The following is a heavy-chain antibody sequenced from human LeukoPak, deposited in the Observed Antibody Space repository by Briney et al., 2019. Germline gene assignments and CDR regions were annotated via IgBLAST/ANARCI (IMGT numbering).Heavy chain of an antibody. Sequence: GGSLRLSCAGSGFTFSRYTFNWVRQAPGRGLEWVSAISGDSKYIYYTDSVKGRFTISRDNARNSVYLQMNSLGVEDTAVYYCAKGGPGNYYANWGQGTLVTVSS. J-gene: IGHJ4*02. V-gene: IGHV3-21*01. CDR1: GFTFSRYT. D-gene: IGHD3-10*01. CDR3: AKGGPGNYYAN. CDR2: ISGDSKYI.